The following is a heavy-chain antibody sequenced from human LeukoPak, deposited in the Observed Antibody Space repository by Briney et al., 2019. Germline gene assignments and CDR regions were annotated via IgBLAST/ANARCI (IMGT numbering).Heavy chain of an antibody. D-gene: IGHD6-13*01. Sequence: GGSLRLSCAASGFTFSSYSMNWVRQAPGKGLEWVSPSSSSSSYIYYADSVKGRFTISRDNAKNSLYLQMNSLRAEDTAVYYCARELQAGQAGDFDYWGQGTLVTVSS. CDR3: ARELQAGQAGDFDY. CDR1: GFTFSSYS. CDR2: SSSSSSYI. J-gene: IGHJ4*02. V-gene: IGHV3-21*01.